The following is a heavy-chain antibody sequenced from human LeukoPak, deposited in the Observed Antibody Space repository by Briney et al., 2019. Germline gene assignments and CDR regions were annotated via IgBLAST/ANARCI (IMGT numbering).Heavy chain of an antibody. J-gene: IGHJ6*02. CDR3: TIDYGDPLHYGMDV. CDR1: GFTFSSYS. Sequence: GGSLRLSCAASGFTFSSYSMNWVRQAPGKGLEWVSSISSSSSYIYYADSVKGRFTISRDNAKNSLYLQMNSLKTEDTAVYYCTIDYGDPLHYGMDVWGQGTTVTVSS. V-gene: IGHV3-21*04. D-gene: IGHD4-17*01. CDR2: ISSSSSYI.